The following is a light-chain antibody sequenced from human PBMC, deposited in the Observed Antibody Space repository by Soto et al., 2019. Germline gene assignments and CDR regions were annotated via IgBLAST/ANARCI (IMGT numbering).Light chain of an antibody. CDR1: QSVGKNY. CDR3: HQYINSPLT. J-gene: IGKJ3*01. V-gene: IGKV3-20*01. CDR2: DAS. Sequence: EIVLTQSPGTLSLSPGERATLSCRASQSVGKNYLAWYQQKPGLAPRLLIYDASSRATGIPDRFSGSGSGTEFTLTISRLEPEDFAVYYCHQYINSPLTFGPGTKVDIK.